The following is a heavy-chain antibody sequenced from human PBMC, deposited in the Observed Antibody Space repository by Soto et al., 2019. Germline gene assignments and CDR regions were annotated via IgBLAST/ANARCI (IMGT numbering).Heavy chain of an antibody. CDR3: ARGTGLNDGSDL. Sequence: QVHLEQSGGEVKKPGASVKISCQTSGYTFSNYGITWVRQAPGQGLEWVGWVNGDSGNTNYAQNMEGRVTMTTDASTATADMELRNLRSDDTATYYCARGTGLNDGSDLWGQGTVVSVSS. V-gene: IGHV1-18*01. CDR2: VNGDSGNT. J-gene: IGHJ3*01. CDR1: GYTFSNYG.